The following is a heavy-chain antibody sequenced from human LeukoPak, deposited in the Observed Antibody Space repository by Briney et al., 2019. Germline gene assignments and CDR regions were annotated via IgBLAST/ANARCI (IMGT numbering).Heavy chain of an antibody. CDR3: VRYHYYDSSVAF. V-gene: IGHV4-30-2*04. CDR2: CLSGLT. Sequence: CLSGLTYYSPSLKSRVTISLDTSKNQFSLKMSSVTAADTAVYYCVRYHYYDSSVAFWGQGTLVTVSS. J-gene: IGHJ4*02. D-gene: IGHD3-22*01.